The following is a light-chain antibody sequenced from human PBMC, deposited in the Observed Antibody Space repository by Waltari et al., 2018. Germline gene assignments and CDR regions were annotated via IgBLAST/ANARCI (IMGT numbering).Light chain of an antibody. CDR3: QQYYSSPLT. CDR2: WAS. CDR1: QSVFHTNNKNY. V-gene: IGKV4-1*01. J-gene: IGKJ4*01. Sequence: DIVLTQSPDSLAVSLGERAPISCRSSQSVFHTNNKNYLAWYQQKPGQPPRLLFYWASTRESGVPDRFSGSGSGTDFTLAISSLQAEDVATYFCQQYYSSPLTFGGGTKVEFK.